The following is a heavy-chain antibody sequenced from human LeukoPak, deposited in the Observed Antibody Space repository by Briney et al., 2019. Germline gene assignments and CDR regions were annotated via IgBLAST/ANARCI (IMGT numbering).Heavy chain of an antibody. J-gene: IGHJ4*02. CDR3: ARDGSSEETDDSGPHFDY. V-gene: IGHV1-69*13. CDR1: GGTFSSYA. Sequence: AASVKVSCKASGGTFSSYAISWVRQAPGQGLEWMGGIIPIFGTANYAQKFQGRVTITADESTSTAYMELSSLRSDDTAVYYCARDGSSEETDDSGPHFDYWGQGTLVTVSS. CDR2: IIPIFGTA. D-gene: IGHD3-22*01.